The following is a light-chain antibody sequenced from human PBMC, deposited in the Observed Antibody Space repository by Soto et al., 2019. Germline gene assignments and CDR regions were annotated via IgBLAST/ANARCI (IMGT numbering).Light chain of an antibody. Sequence: QSALTQPASVSGSPGQSITISCTGTSSDVGGYNYVSWYQQHPGKAPKLMIHDVSKRPSGISDRFSGSKSGNTASLTISGIRSADEADYYCSSYTSSSKVLFGGGTKLTVL. V-gene: IGLV2-14*03. J-gene: IGLJ2*01. CDR1: SSDVGGYNY. CDR3: SSYTSSSKVL. CDR2: DVS.